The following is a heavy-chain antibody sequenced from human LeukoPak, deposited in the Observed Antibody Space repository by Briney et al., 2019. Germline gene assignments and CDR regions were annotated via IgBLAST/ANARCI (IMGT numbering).Heavy chain of an antibody. CDR3: AREGYYGSGSPPSLYFDY. CDR2: TSSDLNVK. V-gene: IGHV3-30-3*01. J-gene: IGHJ4*02. CDR1: GFTFRNYV. D-gene: IGHD3-10*01. Sequence: GGSLRLSCAASGFTFRNYVIHWVRQAPGKGLEWVAVTSSDLNVKLYADSVKGRFTISRNNSRSTLYLQMNSLRPEDTAIYYCAREGYYGSGSPPSLYFDYWGQGTLVTVSS.